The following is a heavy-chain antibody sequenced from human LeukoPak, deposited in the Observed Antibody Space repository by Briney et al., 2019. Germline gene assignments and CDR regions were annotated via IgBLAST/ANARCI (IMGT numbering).Heavy chain of an antibody. D-gene: IGHD3-10*01. CDR3: ARCRGPYYYYYMDV. J-gene: IGHJ6*03. V-gene: IGHV3-66*02. Sequence: GGSLRLSCAASGFTFSSYSMNWVRQAPGKGLEWVSVIYSGGSTYYADSVKGRFTISRDNSKNTLYLQMNSLRAEDTAVYYCARCRGPYYYYYMDVWGKGTTVTVSS. CDR1: GFTFSSYS. CDR2: IYSGGST.